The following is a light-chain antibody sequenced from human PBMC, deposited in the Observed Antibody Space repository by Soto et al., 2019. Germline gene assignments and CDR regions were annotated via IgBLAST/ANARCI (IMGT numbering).Light chain of an antibody. J-gene: IGKJ2*01. Sequence: EIVMTQSPATLSVSPGERATLSCRASQSISTELAWYQQKPGQPPRLLSYSASTRATGVRARFTGSGSGSEFTLTISGLQSEDFAVYYSQQGHNWPLTFGQGTRLEI. V-gene: IGKV3-15*01. CDR3: QQGHNWPLT. CDR2: SAS. CDR1: QSISTE.